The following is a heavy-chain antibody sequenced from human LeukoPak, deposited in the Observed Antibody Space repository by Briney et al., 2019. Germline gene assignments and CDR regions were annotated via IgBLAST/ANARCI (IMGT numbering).Heavy chain of an antibody. CDR2: ISAYNGNT. CDR1: GYTFTSYG. Sequence: ASVKVSCKASGYTFTSYGISWVRQAPGQGLEWMGWISAYNGNTNYAQKLQGRVTMTTDTSTSTAYMELRSLRSDDTAVYYCARDNPDSYDSSGYSWFDPWGQGTLVTVSS. V-gene: IGHV1-18*01. J-gene: IGHJ5*02. D-gene: IGHD3-22*01. CDR3: ARDNPDSYDSSGYSWFDP.